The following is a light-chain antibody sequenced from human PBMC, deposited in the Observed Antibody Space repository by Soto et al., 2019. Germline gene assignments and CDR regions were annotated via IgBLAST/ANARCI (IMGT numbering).Light chain of an antibody. J-gene: IGLJ1*01. CDR1: SSDVGAYNF. CDR2: EVT. Sequence: QSALTQPASVSGSPGQSITISCTGTSSDVGAYNFVSWYQHHPGRAPKLIIYEVTIRPSGASNRFSGSKSGSTASLSISGLQAEDEADYYCSSYTTSAPYVFGSGTKVTVL. CDR3: SSYTTSAPYV. V-gene: IGLV2-14*01.